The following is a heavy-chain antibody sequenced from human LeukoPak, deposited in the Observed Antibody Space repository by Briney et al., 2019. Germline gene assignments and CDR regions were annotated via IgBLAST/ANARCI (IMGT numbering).Heavy chain of an antibody. CDR1: GFTFSTCA. CDR3: AKVGATKGVDV. V-gene: IGHV3-23*01. J-gene: IGHJ6*02. CDR2: ISGTTSGT. Sequence: GGSLRLSCAASGFTFSTCAMSWVRQAPGKGLEWVSGISGTTSGTYYADSVKGRFTISRDNSKNTLYLQMNSLRAEDTAVYYCAKVGATKGVDVWGQGTTVTVSS. D-gene: IGHD1-26*01.